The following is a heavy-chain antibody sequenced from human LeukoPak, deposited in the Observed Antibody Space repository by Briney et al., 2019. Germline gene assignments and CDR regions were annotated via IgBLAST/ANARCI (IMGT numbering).Heavy chain of an antibody. CDR1: GFTFSDHF. D-gene: IGHD1-20*01. V-gene: IGHV3-72*01. CDR3: ARVSAITGATDALDF. CDR2: IRKKPNSYTT. Sequence: GGSLRLSCAASGFTFSDHFMDWVRQAPGKGLEWVGRIRKKPNSYTTEYAASVKGRFTFSRDDSKNSLYLQMNSLETEDTGVYYCARVSAITGATDALDFWGQGTMVTVSS. J-gene: IGHJ3*01.